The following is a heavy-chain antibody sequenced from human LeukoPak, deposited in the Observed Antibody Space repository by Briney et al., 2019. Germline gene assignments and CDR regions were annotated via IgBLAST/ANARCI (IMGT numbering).Heavy chain of an antibody. Sequence: GGSLRLSCAASGFTFSSYAMSWVRQAPGKGLEWVSAISGSGGSTYYADSVKGRFTISRDTSKNTLYLQMTSLRAEDTAVYYCAKLPTYHYDSSGYYYFDYWGQGTLVTVSS. CDR3: AKLPTYHYDSSGYYYFDY. J-gene: IGHJ4*02. CDR1: GFTFSSYA. V-gene: IGHV3-23*01. D-gene: IGHD3-22*01. CDR2: ISGSGGST.